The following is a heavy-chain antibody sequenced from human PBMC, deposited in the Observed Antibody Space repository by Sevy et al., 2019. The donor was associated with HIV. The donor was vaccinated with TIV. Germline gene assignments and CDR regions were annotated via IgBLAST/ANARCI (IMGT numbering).Heavy chain of an antibody. V-gene: IGHV1-8*01. CDR1: GYTFTSYD. J-gene: IGHJ6*02. CDR2: MNPNSGNT. CDR3: AGGRDSPIRGYYYGMDV. Sequence: ASVKVSCKASGYTFTSYDINWVRQATGQGLEWMGWMNPNSGNTGYAQKFQGRVTMTRNTSISTAYMGLSSLRSEDTAVYYCAGGRDSPIRGYYYGMDVWGQGTTVTVSS. D-gene: IGHD2-2*02.